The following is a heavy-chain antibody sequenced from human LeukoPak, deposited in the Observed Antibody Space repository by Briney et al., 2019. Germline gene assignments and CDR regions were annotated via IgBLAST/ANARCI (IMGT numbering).Heavy chain of an antibody. D-gene: IGHD1-1*01. CDR1: GFTFSSYS. V-gene: IGHV3-48*02. CDR2: ISSSSSTI. J-gene: IGHJ3*02. CDR3: ARDPGFSDLNDDAFDI. Sequence: GGSLRLSCAASGFTFSSYSMNWVRQAPGKGLEWVSYISSSSSTIYYADSVKGRFTISRDNAKNSLYLQMNSLRDEDTAVYYCARDPGFSDLNDDAFDIWGQGTMVTVSS.